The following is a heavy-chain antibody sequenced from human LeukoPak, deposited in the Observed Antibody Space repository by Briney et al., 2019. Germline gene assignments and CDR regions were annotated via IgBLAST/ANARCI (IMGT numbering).Heavy chain of an antibody. J-gene: IGHJ4*02. Sequence: PSETLSLTCTVSGDSITGYSWSWIRQPPGKGLEWIGYAYHTGSTNYNPSLKSRVTMSVDTSKEQFSLNLNSVATADTAVYYCARIRSMTTVISYFFDYWGQGALVTVS. CDR2: AYHTGST. CDR3: ARIRSMTTVISYFFDY. CDR1: GDSITGYS. V-gene: IGHV4-59*01. D-gene: IGHD4-17*01.